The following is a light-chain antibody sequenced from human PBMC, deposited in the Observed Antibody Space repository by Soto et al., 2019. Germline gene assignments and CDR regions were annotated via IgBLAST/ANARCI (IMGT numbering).Light chain of an antibody. CDR3: SSSTNTNTLVI. V-gene: IGLV2-14*01. CDR2: EGT. CDR1: SGDIGRYKF. Sequence: QSVLTQPASVSGSPGQSVTIYCTGTSGDIGRYKFLSWFQQHPGKAPKLLIFEGTNRPSGVSHRFSGSKSGNTASLTISGLQAEDEAMYFCSSSTNTNTLVIFGGGTKLTVL. J-gene: IGLJ2*01.